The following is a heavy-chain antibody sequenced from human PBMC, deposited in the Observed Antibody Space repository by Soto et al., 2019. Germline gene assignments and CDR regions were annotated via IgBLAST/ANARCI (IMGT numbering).Heavy chain of an antibody. CDR2: IYYSGST. CDR3: ARGSSESPRSWFDP. CDR1: GGSISSYY. Sequence: PSETLSLTCIVSGGSISSYYWSWMRQPPGKGLEWIGYIYYSGSTKYNPSLKSRVTISVDTSKNQFSLKLNSVSAADTAVYYCARGSSESPRSWFDPWGQGTLVTVSS. J-gene: IGHJ5*02. D-gene: IGHD2-2*01. V-gene: IGHV4-59*01.